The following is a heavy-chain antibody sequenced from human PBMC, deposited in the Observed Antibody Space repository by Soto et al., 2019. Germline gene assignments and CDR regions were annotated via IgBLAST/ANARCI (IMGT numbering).Heavy chain of an antibody. D-gene: IGHD1-26*01. CDR2: IFYSGST. CDR1: CGSISNYY. J-gene: IGHJ5*02. V-gene: IGHV4-59*01. Sequence: SETLSLTCTVSCGSISNYYWSWIRQPPGKGLEWIGCIFYSGSTNYSPSLRSRVTISVDTSKNQFSLELSSVTAADTAVYYCARDGKVSGSATHWFDPWGQGTLVTVSS. CDR3: ARDGKVSGSATHWFDP.